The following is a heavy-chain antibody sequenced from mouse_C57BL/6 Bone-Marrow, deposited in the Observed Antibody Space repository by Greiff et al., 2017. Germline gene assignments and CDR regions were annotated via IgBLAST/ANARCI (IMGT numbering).Heavy chain of an antibody. CDR2: IYPGSGST. V-gene: IGHV1-55*01. CDR1: GYTFTSYW. J-gene: IGHJ1*03. Sequence: VQLQQPGAELVQPGASVKMSCTASGYTFTSYWITWVKQRPGQGLEWIGDIYPGSGSTNYTEKFKSKATLTVDTSSSTAYMQLSSLTSEDSAVYYCARPYYSNYWYFDVWGTGTTVTVSA. CDR3: ARPYYSNYWYFDV. D-gene: IGHD2-5*01.